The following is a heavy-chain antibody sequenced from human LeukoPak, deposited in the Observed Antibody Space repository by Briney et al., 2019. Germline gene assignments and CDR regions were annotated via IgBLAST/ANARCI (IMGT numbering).Heavy chain of an antibody. Sequence: GGSLRLSCAASGFTFSSSSISWVRQAPGKGLEWVSAITDAVGSTHYADSVKGRFTISSDNSKNTVYLQMNSLRPEDMAVYYCAKEVFSGLLYIDYWGQGTLVTVSS. CDR1: GFTFSSSS. J-gene: IGHJ4*02. CDR3: AKEVFSGLLYIDY. D-gene: IGHD5-12*01. V-gene: IGHV3-23*01. CDR2: ITDAVGST.